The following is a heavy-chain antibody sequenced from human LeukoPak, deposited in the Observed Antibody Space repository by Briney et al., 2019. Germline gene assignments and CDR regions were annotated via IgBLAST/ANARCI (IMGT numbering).Heavy chain of an antibody. J-gene: IGHJ4*02. CDR3: ARDRIHGSRSYYDY. Sequence: GGSLRLSCAASGFTFSSYWMSWVRQAPGKGLEWVANIKQDGSEKYYVDSVKGRFTISRDNAKNSLYLQMNSLRPEDTAVYYCARDRIHGSRSYYDYWGQGTLVTVSS. CDR2: IKQDGSEK. V-gene: IGHV3-7*01. CDR1: GFTFSSYW. D-gene: IGHD3-10*01.